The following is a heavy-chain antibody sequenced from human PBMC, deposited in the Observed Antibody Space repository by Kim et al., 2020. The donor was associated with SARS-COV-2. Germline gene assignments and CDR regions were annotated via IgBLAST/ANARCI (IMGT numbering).Heavy chain of an antibody. V-gene: IGHV3-30*07. D-gene: IGHD2-21*01. J-gene: IGHJ3*02. CDR3: ARDLACGASTPGDAFDI. Sequence: VKGRFTLSRDNSKTTLYLQMNSLRAEDTAVYYCARDLACGASTPGDAFDIWGQGTMVTVSS.